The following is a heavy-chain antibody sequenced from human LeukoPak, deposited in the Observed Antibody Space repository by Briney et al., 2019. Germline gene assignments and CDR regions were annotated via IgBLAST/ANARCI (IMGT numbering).Heavy chain of an antibody. CDR2: IWYDGSNK. Sequence: GRSLRLSCAASGFTFSSYGIHWVRQAPNKGLERVAVIWYDGSNKFYADSVKGRVTMTEDTSTDTAYMELSSLRSEDTAVYYCATGLYFDYWGQGTLVTVSS. J-gene: IGHJ4*02. V-gene: IGHV3-33*01. CDR1: GFTFSSYG. CDR3: ATGLYFDY.